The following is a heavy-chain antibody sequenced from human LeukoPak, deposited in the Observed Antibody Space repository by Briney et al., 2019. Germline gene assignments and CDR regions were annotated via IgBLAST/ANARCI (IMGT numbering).Heavy chain of an antibody. Sequence: GRSLSLSCAASGLTFSSFAMHWVRQAPGQGLEWVAVVRGNGVSTHYADSVKGRFTISSNNSINTLYLQMNSLRDEDTAVYYCAKGFFGSGSFPHNFDYWGQGTLVTVSS. D-gene: IGHD3-10*01. CDR2: VRGNGVST. CDR3: AKGFFGSGSFPHNFDY. V-gene: IGHV3-23*01. CDR1: GLTFSSFA. J-gene: IGHJ4*02.